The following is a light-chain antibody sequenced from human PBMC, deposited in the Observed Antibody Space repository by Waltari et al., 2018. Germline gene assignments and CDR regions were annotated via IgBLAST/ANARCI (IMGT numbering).Light chain of an antibody. CDR3: AAWDISLNNLL. CDR2: YDD. V-gene: IGLV1-36*01. CDR1: SSNIGDSA. Sequence: HSALTQPPSVSGAPRQRVTISCSGTSSNIGDSAVNWYQQLPGKPPKLVIYYDDLVPSGVSDRFSGSKSGSSAALAISGLQSEDEAVYFCAAWDISLNNLLFGGGTKLTVL. J-gene: IGLJ2*01.